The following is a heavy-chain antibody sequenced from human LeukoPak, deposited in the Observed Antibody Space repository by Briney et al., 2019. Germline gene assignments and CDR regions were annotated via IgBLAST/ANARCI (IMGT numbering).Heavy chain of an antibody. J-gene: IGHJ4*02. V-gene: IGHV1-18*01. CDR2: VSAFNGNT. D-gene: IGHD1-26*01. Sequence: ASVKVSCKASGYXFSSYGIIWVRQAPGQGREWLGWVSAFNGNTDYAPKLQGRVTMTTDTSTTTAYMELRSLTSDDTAVYYCARRGGSYSHSDFWGQGTLVTVSS. CDR1: GYXFSSYG. CDR3: ARRGGSYSHSDF.